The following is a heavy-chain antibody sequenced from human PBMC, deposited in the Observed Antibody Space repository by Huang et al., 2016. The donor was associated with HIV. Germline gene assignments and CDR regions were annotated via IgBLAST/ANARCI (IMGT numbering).Heavy chain of an antibody. CDR1: GFSILIYY. CDR3: AREGITPSGTEVSGFDF. J-gene: IGHJ5*01. Sequence: QVQLVQSGAEVQKPGASVTISCKASGFSILIYYIHWVRQAPGQGLEWMGIVNPRGGGAEYAQKFKGRVTMTRDTSTRTLYMELSSLRSEDTAVYYCAREGITPSGTEVSGFDFWGQGTPVSVSS. V-gene: IGHV1-46*03. D-gene: IGHD6-13*01. CDR2: VNPRGGGA.